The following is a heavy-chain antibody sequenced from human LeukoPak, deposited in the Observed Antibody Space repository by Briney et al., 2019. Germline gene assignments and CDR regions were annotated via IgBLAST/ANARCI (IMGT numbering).Heavy chain of an antibody. D-gene: IGHD2-8*01. Sequence: ASVKVSCKASGYNFISYYMHWVRQAPGQGLEWMGIINPSGGSTSYAQKFQDRVAMPRDTSTSTVYMELSSLKSEDTAVYYCAREDVVLVDAVRYYYYGMDVWGQGTTVTVSS. J-gene: IGHJ6*02. CDR3: AREDVVLVDAVRYYYYGMDV. V-gene: IGHV1-46*01. CDR2: INPSGGST. CDR1: GYNFISYY.